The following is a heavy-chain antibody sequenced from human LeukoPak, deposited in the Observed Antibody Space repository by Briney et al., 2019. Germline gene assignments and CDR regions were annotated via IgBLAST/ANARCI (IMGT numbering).Heavy chain of an antibody. Sequence: PGGSPRLSCAASGFTFSSYSMNWVRQAPGKGLGWVSSISGSSSYIYYADSVKGRFTISRDNAKNSLYLQMNSLRAEDTAVYYCVREGLFYWGQGTLVTVSS. V-gene: IGHV3-21*01. CDR2: ISGSSSYI. CDR3: VREGLFY. CDR1: GFTFSSYS. J-gene: IGHJ4*02. D-gene: IGHD3-22*01.